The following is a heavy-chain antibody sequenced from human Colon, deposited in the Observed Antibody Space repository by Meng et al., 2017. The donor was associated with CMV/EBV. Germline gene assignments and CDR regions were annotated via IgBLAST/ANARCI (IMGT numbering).Heavy chain of an antibody. CDR1: GFSFSSLE. Sequence: GESLKISCAASGFSFSSLEMNWVRQAPGKGLEWVSYISTSGSAIYYADSVKGRFSISRDNAKNSLYLQMNNLRVEDTAIYFCARDQEGRSVAAAGINYGKDVWGQGTTVTVSS. J-gene: IGHJ6*02. CDR3: ARDQEGRSVAAAGINYGKDV. CDR2: ISTSGSAI. D-gene: IGHD6-13*01. V-gene: IGHV3-48*03.